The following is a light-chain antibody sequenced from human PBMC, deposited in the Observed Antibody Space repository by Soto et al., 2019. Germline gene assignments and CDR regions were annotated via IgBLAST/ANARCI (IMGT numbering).Light chain of an antibody. Sequence: QSALTQPASVSGSPGQSITISCSGTSNDVGSFNLVSWYQQHPGKVPKLMIYEATKRPSGVSSRFSGSKSGNTASMTISGLQAEDEADYYCCSYARSSTVVFGGGTKLTVL. CDR2: EAT. CDR3: CSYARSSTVV. V-gene: IGLV2-23*01. J-gene: IGLJ2*01. CDR1: SNDVGSFNL.